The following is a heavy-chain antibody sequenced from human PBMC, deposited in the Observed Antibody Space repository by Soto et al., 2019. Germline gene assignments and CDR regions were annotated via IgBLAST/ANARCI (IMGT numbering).Heavy chain of an antibody. CDR1: GFTFSTNA. CDR2: VWYDGIKQ. CDR3: ARDRMPTAAILYGMDV. Sequence: PGGSLRLSCTASGFTFSTNAMSWVRQAPGKGLEWVADVWYDGIKQHYADSVKGRFTISRDNSKNTLFLQMNSLRAEDSAVYYCARDRMPTAAILYGMDVWGQGTTVTVSS. V-gene: IGHV3-33*08. J-gene: IGHJ6*02. D-gene: IGHD2-2*01.